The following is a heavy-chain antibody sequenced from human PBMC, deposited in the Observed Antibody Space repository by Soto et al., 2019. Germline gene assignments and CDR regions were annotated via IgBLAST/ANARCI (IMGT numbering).Heavy chain of an antibody. D-gene: IGHD2-15*01. J-gene: IGHJ5*02. CDR2: IYYSGST. CDR1: GGSISSGGYY. Sequence: PSETLSLTCTFSGGSISSGGYYWSWIRQHPGKGLEWIGYIYYSGSTYYNPSLKSRVTISVDTSKDQFSLKLSSVTAADTAVYYCARVLGWSNWFDPWGQGTMVTVSS. V-gene: IGHV4-31*03. CDR3: ARVLGWSNWFDP.